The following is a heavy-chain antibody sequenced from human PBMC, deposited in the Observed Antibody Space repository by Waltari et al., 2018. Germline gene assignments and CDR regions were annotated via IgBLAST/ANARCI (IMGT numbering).Heavy chain of an antibody. CDR3: ARLAVDSGYDSHIDY. V-gene: IGHV3-21*01. D-gene: IGHD5-12*01. J-gene: IGHJ4*02. CDR1: GFTFISYS. CDR2: ISSSSSYI. Sequence: EVQLVESGGGLVKPGGSLRLSCAASGFTFISYSMNWVRQAPGKGLEWVSSISSSSSYIYYADSVKGRFTISRDNAKNSLYLQMNSLRAEDTAVYYCARLAVDSGYDSHIDYWGQGTLVTVSS.